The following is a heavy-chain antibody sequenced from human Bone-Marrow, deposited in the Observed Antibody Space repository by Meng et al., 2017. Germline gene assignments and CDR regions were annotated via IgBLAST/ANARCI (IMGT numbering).Heavy chain of an antibody. D-gene: IGHD3-22*01. Sequence: GSLRLSCAVYGGSFSGYYWSWIRQPPGKGLEWIGEIKHSGSTNYNPSLKSRVTISVDTSKNQFSLKLSSVTAADTAVYYCARQPPYYYDSSGYLSAFDIWGQGKMV. J-gene: IGHJ3*02. CDR1: GGSFSGYY. V-gene: IGHV4-34*01. CDR2: IKHSGST. CDR3: ARQPPYYYDSSGYLSAFDI.